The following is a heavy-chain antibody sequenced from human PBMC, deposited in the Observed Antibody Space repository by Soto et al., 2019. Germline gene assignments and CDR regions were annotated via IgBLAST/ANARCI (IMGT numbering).Heavy chain of an antibody. CDR1: AASITTYY. J-gene: IGHJ4*02. Sequence: SETLSLTCDVSAASITTYYWTWIRHEAGKGLGWIGNGYHTGSTDYNYSLKSRVTISVDTSKNQLTSNMNSVTPACTAVYYCARGLFGCEWTLDSWGQGARVTVSS. D-gene: IGHD2-21*01. CDR3: ARGLFGCEWTLDS. V-gene: IGHV4-59*01. CDR2: GYHTGST.